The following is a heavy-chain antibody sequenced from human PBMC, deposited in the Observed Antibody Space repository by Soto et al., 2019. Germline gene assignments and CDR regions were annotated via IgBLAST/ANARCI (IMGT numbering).Heavy chain of an antibody. J-gene: IGHJ2*01. Sequence: QVQLVQSGAEVKKPGASVKVSCKASGYTFTSYGISWVRQAPGQGLEWMGWISAYNGNTNYAQKLQGRVTMTTDTSTCTAYMELRSLRSDDTAVYYCARDSPYYYGSGSHPGFDLWGRGTLVTVSS. CDR2: ISAYNGNT. CDR3: ARDSPYYYGSGSHPGFDL. CDR1: GYTFTSYG. D-gene: IGHD3-10*01. V-gene: IGHV1-18*01.